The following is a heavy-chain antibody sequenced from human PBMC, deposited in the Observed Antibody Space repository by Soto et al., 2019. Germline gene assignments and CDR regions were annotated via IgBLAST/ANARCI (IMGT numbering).Heavy chain of an antibody. J-gene: IGHJ4*02. V-gene: IGHV3-48*01. CDR2: ISSSSSTI. Sequence: GGSLRLSCASSGFTFSSYSMNSVRQAPGKGLEWVSYISSSSSTIYYADSVKGRFTISRDNAKNSLYLQMNSLRAEDTAVYYCARDPDHYYGPFDYWGQGTLVTVSS. CDR3: ARDPDHYYGPFDY. CDR1: GFTFSSYS. D-gene: IGHD3-10*01.